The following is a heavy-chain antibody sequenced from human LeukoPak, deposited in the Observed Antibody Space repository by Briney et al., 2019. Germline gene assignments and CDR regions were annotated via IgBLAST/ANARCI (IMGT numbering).Heavy chain of an antibody. J-gene: IGHJ4*02. CDR2: IYTSGST. Sequence: SETLSLTCTVSGGSISSYYWSWIRQPARKGLEWIGRIYTSGSTNYNPSLKSRVTMSVDTSKNQFSLKLSSVTAADTAVYYCAREFTMVRGVITYFDYWGQGTLVTVSS. CDR3: AREFTMVRGVITYFDY. V-gene: IGHV4-4*07. D-gene: IGHD3-10*01. CDR1: GGSISSYY.